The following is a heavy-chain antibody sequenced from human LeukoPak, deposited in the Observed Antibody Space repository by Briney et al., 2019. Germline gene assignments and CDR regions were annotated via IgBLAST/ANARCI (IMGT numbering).Heavy chain of an antibody. CDR2: IYYSGST. CDR3: AREVFTYYYGSGRPVWYFDY. J-gene: IGHJ4*02. V-gene: IGHV4-59*01. Sequence: SETLSLTCTVSGGSISSYYWSWIRQPPGKGLEWIGYIYYSGSTNYNPSLKSRVTISVDTSKNQFSLKLSSVTAADTAVYYCAREVFTYYYGSGRPVWYFDYWGQGTLVTVSS. D-gene: IGHD3-10*01. CDR1: GGSISSYY.